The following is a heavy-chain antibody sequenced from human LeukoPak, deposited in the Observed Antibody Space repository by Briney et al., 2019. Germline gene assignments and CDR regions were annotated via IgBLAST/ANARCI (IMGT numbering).Heavy chain of an antibody. J-gene: IGHJ1*01. D-gene: IGHD3-10*01. V-gene: IGHV1-69*05. CDR1: GGTFSSYA. CDR2: IIPIFGTA. Sequence: SVKVSCKASGGTFSSYAISWVRQAPGQGLEWMGRIIPIFGTANYAQKFQGRVTITTDESTSTAYMELSSLRSEDTAVYYCARDRGSGSYCRGVPEYFQHWGQGTLVTVSS. CDR3: ARDRGSGSYCRGVPEYFQH.